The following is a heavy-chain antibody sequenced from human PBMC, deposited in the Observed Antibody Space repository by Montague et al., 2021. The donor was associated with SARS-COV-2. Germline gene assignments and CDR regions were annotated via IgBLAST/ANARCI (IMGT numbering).Heavy chain of an antibody. J-gene: IGHJ4*02. CDR2: ISYDGSNK. Sequence: SLRLSCAASGFTFSSYAMHWVRQAPGKGLEWVAVISYDGSNKYYADSVKGRFTISRDNSKNTLYLQMNSLRAEDTAAYYCARNDIVATIRVVVDYWGQGTLVTVSS. V-gene: IGHV3-30-3*01. CDR3: ARNDIVATIRVVVDY. D-gene: IGHD5-12*01. CDR1: GFTFSSYA.